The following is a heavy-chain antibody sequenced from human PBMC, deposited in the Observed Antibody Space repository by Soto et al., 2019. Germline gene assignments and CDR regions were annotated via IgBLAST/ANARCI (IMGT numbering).Heavy chain of an antibody. Sequence: QVQLVESGGGVVQPGRSLRLSCAASGFTFSTYAMHWVRQAPGKGLEWVAVISYDGSNKYSADSVKGRFTISRDNSNNTLYLQMNSLRPADTAVYYCARDTPFLEWLIDYWGQGTLVTVSS. CDR3: ARDTPFLEWLIDY. CDR1: GFTFSTYA. V-gene: IGHV3-30-3*01. CDR2: ISYDGSNK. D-gene: IGHD3-3*02. J-gene: IGHJ4*02.